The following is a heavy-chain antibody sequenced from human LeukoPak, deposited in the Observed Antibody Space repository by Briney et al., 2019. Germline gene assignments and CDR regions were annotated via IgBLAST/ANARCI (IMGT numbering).Heavy chain of an antibody. Sequence: ASVKVSCKASGYTFTSYYMHWVRQAPGQGLEWMGIINTSGGSTSYAQKFQGRVTMTRDTSTSIVYMELSSLRSEDTAVYYCARASSSWYQAPRIYSDYYGMDVWGQGTTVTVSS. CDR2: INTSGGST. CDR3: ARASSSWYQAPRIYSDYYGMDV. J-gene: IGHJ6*02. V-gene: IGHV1-46*01. CDR1: GYTFTSYY. D-gene: IGHD6-13*01.